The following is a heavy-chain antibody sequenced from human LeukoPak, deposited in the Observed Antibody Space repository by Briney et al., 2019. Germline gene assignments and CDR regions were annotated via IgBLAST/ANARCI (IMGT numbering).Heavy chain of an antibody. CDR2: INTNTGNP. Sequence: ASVKVSCKASGYTFTSYAMNWVRQAPGQGLEWMGWINTNTGNPTYAQGFTGRFVFSLDTPVSTAYLQISSLKAEDTAVYYCARDSPRQTTVTPDYWGQGTLVTVSS. CDR3: ARDSPRQTTVTPDY. CDR1: GYTFTSYA. J-gene: IGHJ4*02. V-gene: IGHV7-4-1*02. D-gene: IGHD4-17*01.